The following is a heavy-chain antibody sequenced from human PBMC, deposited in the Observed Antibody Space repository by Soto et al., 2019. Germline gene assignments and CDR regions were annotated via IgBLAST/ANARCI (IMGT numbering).Heavy chain of an antibody. CDR3: ARSLVPAATQSNLDY. V-gene: IGHV3-30-3*01. D-gene: IGHD2-2*01. CDR1: GFTFSSYA. J-gene: IGHJ4*02. Sequence: PGGSLRLSCAASGFTFSSYAMHWVRQAPGKGLEWVAVISYDGSNKYYADSVKGRFTISRDNSKNTLYLQMNSLRAEDTAVYYCARSLVPAATQSNLDYWSQGTLVTVSS. CDR2: ISYDGSNK.